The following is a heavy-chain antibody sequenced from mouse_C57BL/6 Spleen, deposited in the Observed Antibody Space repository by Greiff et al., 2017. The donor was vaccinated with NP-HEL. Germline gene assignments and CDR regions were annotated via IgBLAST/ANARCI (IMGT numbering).Heavy chain of an antibody. CDR2: IYPGDGDT. Sequence: QVQLQQSGPELVKPGASVKISCKASGYAFSSSWMNWVKQRPGKGLEWIGRIYPGDGDTNYNGKFKGKATLTADKSSSTAYMQLSSLTSEDSAVYFCARSFGGGYGNYVFAYWGQGTLVTVSA. V-gene: IGHV1-82*01. D-gene: IGHD2-1*01. J-gene: IGHJ3*01. CDR3: ARSFGGGYGNYVFAY. CDR1: GYAFSSSW.